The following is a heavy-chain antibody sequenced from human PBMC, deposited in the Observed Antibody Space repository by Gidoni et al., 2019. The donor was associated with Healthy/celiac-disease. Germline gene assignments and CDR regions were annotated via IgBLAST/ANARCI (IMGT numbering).Heavy chain of an antibody. CDR3: ARDQLRFLEWLFGDYYGMDV. CDR1: GFTFSSYA. Sequence: QAQLVESGGGVVQPGRSLRLSCAASGFTFSSYAMHWVRQAPGKGLEWVAVISYDGSNKYYADSVKGRFTISRDNSKNTLYLQMNSLRAEDTAVYYCARDQLRFLEWLFGDYYGMDVWGQGTTVTVSS. D-gene: IGHD3-3*01. V-gene: IGHV3-30-3*01. J-gene: IGHJ6*02. CDR2: ISYDGSNK.